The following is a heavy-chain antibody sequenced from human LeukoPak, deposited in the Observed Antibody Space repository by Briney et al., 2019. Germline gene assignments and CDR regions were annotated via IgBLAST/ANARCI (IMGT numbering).Heavy chain of an antibody. CDR1: GFTFSRYE. J-gene: IGHJ6*03. CDR2: ISRSGSTI. Sequence: GGSLRLSCAASGFTFSRYEMNCPRQAPGKGLECVSYISRSGSTIYYADSVKRRFTISRDNAKNSLYLQMNSLRAEDTAVYYCAKSYSGSRNYYYYYMDVWGKGTKVTISS. D-gene: IGHD2-21*01. CDR3: AKSYSGSRNYYYYYMDV. V-gene: IGHV3-48*03.